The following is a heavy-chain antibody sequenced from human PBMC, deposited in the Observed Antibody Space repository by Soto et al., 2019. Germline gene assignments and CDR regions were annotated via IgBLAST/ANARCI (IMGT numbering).Heavy chain of an antibody. V-gene: IGHV4-59*01. D-gene: IGHD1-26*01. Sequence: SETLSLTCTVSGGSISSYYWSWIRQPPGKGLEWIGYIYYSGSTNYNPSLKSRVTISVDASKNQFSLKLSSVTAADTAVYYCASSGSTTVFDYWGQGTLVTVSS. J-gene: IGHJ4*02. CDR3: ASSGSTTVFDY. CDR1: GGSISSYY. CDR2: IYYSGST.